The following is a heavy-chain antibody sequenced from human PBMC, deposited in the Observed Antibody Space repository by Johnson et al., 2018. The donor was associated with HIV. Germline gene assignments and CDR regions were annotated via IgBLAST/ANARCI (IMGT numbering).Heavy chain of an antibody. Sequence: QVQLVESGGGVVQPGRSLRLSCAASGFTFSSYAIHWVRQAPGKGLEWVAVISYDGSNKYYADSVKGRFTISRDNYKNTLYLQMNSLRAEDTSVYYCARDRGIAVAGTGAFDIWGQGTMVTVSS. D-gene: IGHD6-19*01. CDR3: ARDRGIAVAGTGAFDI. CDR1: GFTFSSYA. V-gene: IGHV3-30*04. J-gene: IGHJ3*02. CDR2: ISYDGSNK.